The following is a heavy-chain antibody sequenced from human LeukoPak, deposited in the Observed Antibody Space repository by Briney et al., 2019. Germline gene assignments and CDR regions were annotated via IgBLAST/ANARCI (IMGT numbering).Heavy chain of an antibody. V-gene: IGHV3-30*04. J-gene: IGHJ4*02. Sequence: GGSLRLSCAASGFTFSSYAMHWVRQAPGKGLEWVAVISYDGSNKYYADSVKGRFTISRDNSKNTLYLQMNSLRAEDTAVYYCARAGSYYVMVYYFDYWGQGTLVTVSS. D-gene: IGHD1-26*01. CDR1: GFTFSSYA. CDR3: ARAGSYYVMVYYFDY. CDR2: ISYDGSNK.